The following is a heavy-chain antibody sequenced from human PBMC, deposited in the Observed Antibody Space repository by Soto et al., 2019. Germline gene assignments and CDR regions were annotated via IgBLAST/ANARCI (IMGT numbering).Heavy chain of an antibody. CDR2: TSSSGGST. CDR3: AKDGGYGAGSYYSDD. CDR1: GFTFSSYA. D-gene: IGHD3-10*01. Sequence: EVQLLESGGGLVQPGGSLRLSCAASGFTFSSYAMSWVRQAPGKGLEWVSTTSSSGGSTYYADSVKGRFTISRDNSKATFYLQMNSLRAEDMAVYYCAKDGGYGAGSYYSDDWGQGNLVTVSS. J-gene: IGHJ4*02. V-gene: IGHV3-23*01.